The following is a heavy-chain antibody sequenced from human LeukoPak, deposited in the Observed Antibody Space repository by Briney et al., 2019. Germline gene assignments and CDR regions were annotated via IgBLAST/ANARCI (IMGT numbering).Heavy chain of an antibody. Sequence: GESLKISCKGSGYSFTSYWIGWVRQMPGKGLEWMGIIYPGDSDTRYSPSFQGQVTISADKSISTAYLQWSSLKASDTAMYYCARKRGSGSYYNGYYYMDVWGKGTTVTVSS. CDR2: IYPGDSDT. D-gene: IGHD3-10*01. J-gene: IGHJ6*03. CDR1: GYSFTSYW. V-gene: IGHV5-51*01. CDR3: ARKRGSGSYYNGYYYMDV.